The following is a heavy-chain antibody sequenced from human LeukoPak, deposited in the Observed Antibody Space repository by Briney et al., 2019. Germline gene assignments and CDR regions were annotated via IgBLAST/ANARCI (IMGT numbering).Heavy chain of an antibody. V-gene: IGHV3-23*01. CDR3: ATYVRGDFDY. J-gene: IGHJ4*02. Sequence: GGSLRLSCATSGFTFSSYAMSWVRQAPGKGLEWVSTVSGGGGSTWYADSVKGRFTISRDNSKNTLYLQMNSLRAEDTAVYYCATYVRGDFDYLGQGTLVTVSS. CDR2: VSGGGGST. CDR1: GFTFSSYA. D-gene: IGHD3-10*02.